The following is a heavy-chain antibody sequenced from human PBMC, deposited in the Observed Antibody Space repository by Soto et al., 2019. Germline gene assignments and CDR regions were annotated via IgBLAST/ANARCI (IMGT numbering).Heavy chain of an antibody. D-gene: IGHD7-27*01. Sequence: QVQLQESGPGLVKPSETLSLTCTVSGGSISNHYWSWIRQPPGKGLEWIGYIYYNWNTNYNPSLKSRVTMSVDTSKNQTSLKLSSVTAADTAVYYCTRANWYSEYWGKGTLVTVSS. CDR1: GGSISNHY. CDR2: IYYNWNT. CDR3: TRANWYSEY. J-gene: IGHJ4*02. V-gene: IGHV4-59*11.